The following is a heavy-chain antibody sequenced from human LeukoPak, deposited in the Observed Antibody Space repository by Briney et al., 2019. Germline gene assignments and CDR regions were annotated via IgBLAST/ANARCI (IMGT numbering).Heavy chain of an antibody. D-gene: IGHD3-22*01. CDR2: IYHSGST. CDR1: GYSISSGYY. V-gene: IGHV4-38-2*02. CDR3: AREGFYYDSSGSFDY. Sequence: SETLSLTCTVSGYSISSGYYWGWIRQPPGKGLEWIGSIYHSGSTYYNPSLKSRVTISVDTSKNQFSLKLSSVTAADTAVYYCAREGFYYDSSGSFDYWGQGTLVTVSS. J-gene: IGHJ4*02.